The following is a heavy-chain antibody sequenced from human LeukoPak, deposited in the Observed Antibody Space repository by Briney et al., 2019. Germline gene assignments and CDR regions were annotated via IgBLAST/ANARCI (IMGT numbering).Heavy chain of an antibody. Sequence: GGSLRLSCAASGFTFSSYWMSWVRQAPGKGLEWVANIKQDGSEKYYVDSVKGRFTISRDNAKNSLYLQMNSLRAEDTAVYYCATIYYYDSSGYRRSFDYWGQGTLVTVSS. CDR1: GFTFSSYW. CDR2: IKQDGSEK. D-gene: IGHD3-22*01. CDR3: ATIYYYDSSGYRRSFDY. V-gene: IGHV3-7*03. J-gene: IGHJ4*02.